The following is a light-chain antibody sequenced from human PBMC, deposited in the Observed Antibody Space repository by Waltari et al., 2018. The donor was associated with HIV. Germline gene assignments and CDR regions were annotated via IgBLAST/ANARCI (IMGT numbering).Light chain of an antibody. V-gene: IGKV4-1*01. CDR1: QNLIYYSNNKNY. CDR2: WAS. J-gene: IGKJ4*01. CDR3: QQYYTLRST. Sequence: DIVMTQSPDSLAVSLGERATIKCRSSQNLIYYSNNKNYLGWYQQKPGQPPRLLIYWASTRESGVPDRFSGSGSGTDFSLTISRVQADDVAIYYCQQYYTLRSTFGGGTKIEI.